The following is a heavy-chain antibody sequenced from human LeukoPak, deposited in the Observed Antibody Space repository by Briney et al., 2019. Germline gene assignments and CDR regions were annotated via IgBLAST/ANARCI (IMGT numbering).Heavy chain of an antibody. Sequence: PGGSLRLSCAASGFTFRSYGMHWVRQAPGKGLEWVAFIRYEGSNKYYADSVKGRFIISRDNSKNKLYVQMNSLRAEDTAVYYCAKDRAIAAVGTKGIDYWGQGTLVTVSS. CDR2: IRYEGSNK. J-gene: IGHJ4*02. CDR3: AKDRAIAAVGTKGIDY. V-gene: IGHV3-30*02. D-gene: IGHD6-13*01. CDR1: GFTFRSYG.